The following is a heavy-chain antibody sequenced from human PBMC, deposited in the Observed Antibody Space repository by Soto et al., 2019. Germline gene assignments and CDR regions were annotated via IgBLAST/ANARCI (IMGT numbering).Heavy chain of an antibody. J-gene: IGHJ4*02. V-gene: IGHV3-53*01. CDR1: GFTVSSKD. D-gene: IGHD2-21*01. CDR3: ATERGPTYYFDY. CDR2: IYSDGST. Sequence: VRLSCAASGFTVSSKDMSWVRQAPGKGLEWVSVIYSDGSTYYADSVKGRFTISRDNSKNTLYLQMNSLRAEDTAEYYCATERGPTYYFDYWGQGTLVTVSS.